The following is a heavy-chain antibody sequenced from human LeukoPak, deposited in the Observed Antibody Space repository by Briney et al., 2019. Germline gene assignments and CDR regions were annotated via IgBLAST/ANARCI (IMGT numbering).Heavy chain of an antibody. CDR3: AKESFIVSHLGGMDV. D-gene: IGHD1-26*01. CDR1: GFTFSSYV. J-gene: IGHJ6*02. CDR2: ISGSGGST. Sequence: GGSPRLSCAASGFTFSSYVMSWVRQAPGKGLEWVSAISGSGGSTYYADSVKGRFTISRDNSKNTLYLQMNSLRAEDTAVYYCAKESFIVSHLGGMDVWGQGTTVTVSS. V-gene: IGHV3-23*01.